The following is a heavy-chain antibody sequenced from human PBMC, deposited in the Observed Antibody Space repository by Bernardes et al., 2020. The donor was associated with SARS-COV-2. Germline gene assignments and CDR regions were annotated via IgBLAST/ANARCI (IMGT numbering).Heavy chain of an antibody. CDR1: GLTVNHYP. CDR2: ILDESGRT. D-gene: IGHD3-10*01. CDR3: AKAPGGSGWYFDI. Sequence: GGYLSPSRAASGLTVNHYPMTWVRRAPGKGLEWVSDILDESGRTYYSDSVKGRFTISRDSSTNTLYLQMNNLRVEDTAVYYCAKAPGGSGWYFDIWGRGTLVTVSS. J-gene: IGHJ2*01. V-gene: IGHV3-23*01.